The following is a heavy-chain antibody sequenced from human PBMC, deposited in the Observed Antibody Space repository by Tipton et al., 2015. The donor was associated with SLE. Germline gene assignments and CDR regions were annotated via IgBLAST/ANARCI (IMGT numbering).Heavy chain of an antibody. CDR3: ARRPVGSTLDY. D-gene: IGHD1-26*01. J-gene: IGHJ4*02. V-gene: IGHV4-39*07. Sequence: TLSLTCTVSNGSISVNTYYWGWIRQPPGKGLEWIGEITHSGGTNYNPSLKSRVTISVDTSKNQFSLRLSSVTAADTAVYYCARRPVGSTLDYWGQGTLVTVSS. CDR2: ITHSGGT. CDR1: NGSISVNTYY.